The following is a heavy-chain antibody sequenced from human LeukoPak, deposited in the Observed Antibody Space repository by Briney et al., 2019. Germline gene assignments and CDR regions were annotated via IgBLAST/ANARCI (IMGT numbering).Heavy chain of an antibody. Sequence: PSETLSLTRTVSGGSISSGGYYWSWIRQHPGKGLEWIGYIYYSGSTYYNPSLKSRVTISVDTSKNQFSLKLSSVTAADTAVYYCARGIAVAGTSVWFDPWGQGTLVTVSS. CDR3: ARGIAVAGTSVWFDP. CDR1: GGSISSGGYY. CDR2: IYYSGST. D-gene: IGHD6-19*01. V-gene: IGHV4-31*03. J-gene: IGHJ5*02.